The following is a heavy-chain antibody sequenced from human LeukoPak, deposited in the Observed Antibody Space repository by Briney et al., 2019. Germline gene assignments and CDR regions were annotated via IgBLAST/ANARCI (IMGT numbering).Heavy chain of an antibody. CDR3: AKDRYSSGWYPDS. J-gene: IGHJ4*02. D-gene: IGHD6-19*01. V-gene: IGHV3-23*01. Sequence: GGSRRLSCAASGFTFSTYAMSWVRQAPGMGLEWVSGISGSGGSTYYADPVKGRFTISRDNSKNTLYLQMNSLRAEDTAVYHCAKDRYSSGWYPDSWGQGTLVTV. CDR2: ISGSGGST. CDR1: GFTFSTYA.